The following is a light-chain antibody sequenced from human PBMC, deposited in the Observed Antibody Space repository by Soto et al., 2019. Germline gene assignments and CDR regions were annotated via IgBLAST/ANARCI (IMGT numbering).Light chain of an antibody. V-gene: IGKV1-5*03. Sequence: DLQMTQSPSTLSASVGDRVTITCRASQSISSWLAWYQQKPGKAPKLLIYKASSLESGVPSRFSGSGSGTEFTLTISSLQPDDFATYYCQQYKSYSLTFGGGTKGDIK. CDR3: QQYKSYSLT. CDR2: KAS. J-gene: IGKJ4*01. CDR1: QSISSW.